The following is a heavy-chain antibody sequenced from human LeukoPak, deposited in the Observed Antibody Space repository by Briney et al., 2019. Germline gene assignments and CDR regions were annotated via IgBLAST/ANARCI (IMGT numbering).Heavy chain of an antibody. CDR3: ATAGTVLRFLEWPYYMDV. CDR1: RYTLTELS. Sequence: GASVKVSCKVSRYTLTELSMHWVRQAPGKGLEWMGGFDPEDGETIYAQKFQGRVTMTEDTSTDTAYMELSSLRSEDTAVYYCATAGTVLRFLEWPYYMDVWGKGTTVTVSS. D-gene: IGHD3-3*01. V-gene: IGHV1-24*01. J-gene: IGHJ6*03. CDR2: FDPEDGET.